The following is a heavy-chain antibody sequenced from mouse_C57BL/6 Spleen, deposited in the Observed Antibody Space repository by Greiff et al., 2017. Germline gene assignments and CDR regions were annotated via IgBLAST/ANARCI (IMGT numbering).Heavy chain of an antibody. CDR2: INPNNGGT. D-gene: IGHD2-12*01. V-gene: IGHV1-26*01. CDR1: GYTFTDYY. J-gene: IGHJ2*01. CDR3: ARGSNDVSFDY. Sequence: EVKLQQSGPELVKPGASVKISCKASGYTFTDYYMNWVKQSHGKSLEWIGDINPNNGGTSYNQKFKGKATLTVDKSSSTAYMERRSLTSEDSAVYYCARGSNDVSFDYWGQGTTLTVSS.